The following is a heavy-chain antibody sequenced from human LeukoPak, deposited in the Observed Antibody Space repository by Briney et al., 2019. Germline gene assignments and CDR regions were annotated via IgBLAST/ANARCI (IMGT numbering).Heavy chain of an antibody. V-gene: IGHV3-30*04. Sequence: GGSLRLSCAASGFTFSSYAMHWVRQAPGKGLEWVAVISYDGSNKYYADSVKGRFTISRDNSKNTLYLQMNSLRAEDTAVYYCAKVGPTTYSSSPSDPWGQGTLVTVSS. D-gene: IGHD6-6*01. CDR1: GFTFSSYA. CDR2: ISYDGSNK. J-gene: IGHJ5*02. CDR3: AKVGPTTYSSSPSDP.